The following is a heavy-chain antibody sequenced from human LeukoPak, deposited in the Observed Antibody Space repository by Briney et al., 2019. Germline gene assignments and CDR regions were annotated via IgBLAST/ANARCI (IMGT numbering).Heavy chain of an antibody. J-gene: IGHJ5*02. V-gene: IGHV3-74*01. CDR2: IYVNGRTT. Sequence: PGGSLRLSCVASGFTFSNYWMHWVRQPPGKGLVWVSRIYVNGRTTNYADSVKGRFTISRDNAKNTVYLEMNSLSVEDTATYYCIRDFRSADLWGQGTLVTVTS. CDR3: IRDFRSADL. CDR1: GFTFSNYW.